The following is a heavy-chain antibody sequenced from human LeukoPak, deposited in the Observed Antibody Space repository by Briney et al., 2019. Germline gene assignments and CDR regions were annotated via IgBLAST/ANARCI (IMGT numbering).Heavy chain of an antibody. CDR1: GGSISSYY. Sequence: PSETLSLTCTVSGGSISSYYWSWIRQPPGKGLEWIGYIYYSGSTNYNPSLKGRVTISVDTSKNQFSLKLSSVTAADTAVYYCAREEDKGTLDYWGQGTLVTVSS. CDR3: AREEDKGTLDY. V-gene: IGHV4-59*01. CDR2: IYYSGST. D-gene: IGHD2-15*01. J-gene: IGHJ4*02.